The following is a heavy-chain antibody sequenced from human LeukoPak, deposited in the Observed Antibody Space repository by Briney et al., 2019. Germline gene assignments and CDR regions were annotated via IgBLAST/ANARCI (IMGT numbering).Heavy chain of an antibody. J-gene: IGHJ4*02. CDR1: GYTFTSYA. V-gene: IGHV1-3*01. Sequence: ASVKVSCKASGYTFTSYAMHWVRQAPGQRLEWMGWIDAGNGNTKYSQKFQGRVTITRDTSASTAYMELSSLRSEDTAVYYCARDLLLWFGELQYYLDYWGQGTLVTVSS. D-gene: IGHD3-10*01. CDR2: IDAGNGNT. CDR3: ARDLLLWFGELQYYLDY.